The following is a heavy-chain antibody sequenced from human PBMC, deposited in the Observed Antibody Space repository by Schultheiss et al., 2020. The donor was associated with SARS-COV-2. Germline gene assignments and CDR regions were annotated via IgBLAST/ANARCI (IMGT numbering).Heavy chain of an antibody. V-gene: IGHV4-39*07. D-gene: IGHD1-14*01. J-gene: IGHJ6*02. Sequence: SETLSLTCTVSGGSISRSGYYWGWIRQSPGKGLEWIGEINHSGSTNYNPSLKSRVTISVDKSKNQFSLKLSSVTAADTAVYYCARVSGRREPGYYYYYGMDVWGQGTTVTVSS. CDR1: GGSISRSGYY. CDR2: INHSGST. CDR3: ARVSGRREPGYYYYYGMDV.